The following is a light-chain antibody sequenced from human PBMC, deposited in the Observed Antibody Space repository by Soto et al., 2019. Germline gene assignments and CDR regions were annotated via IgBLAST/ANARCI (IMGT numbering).Light chain of an antibody. Sequence: QSALTQPASVSGSPGQSFAIYCTGNSSDVGGYDYVSWYQQHPGKAPKVPIYEVTNRPSGVSDRFSGSKSGNTASLTISGLQAEDEADYYFSSFTSSHTWVFGGGTKLAVL. V-gene: IGLV2-14*01. J-gene: IGLJ3*02. CDR1: SSDVGGYDY. CDR2: EVT. CDR3: SSFTSSHTWV.